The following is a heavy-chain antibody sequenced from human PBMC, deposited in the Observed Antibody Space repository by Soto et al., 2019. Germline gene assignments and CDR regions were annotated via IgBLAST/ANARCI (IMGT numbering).Heavy chain of an antibody. D-gene: IGHD6-19*01. J-gene: IGHJ6*02. CDR1: GFTFSSYS. CDR2: ISSSSCYI. CDR3: ARAHSSGWYYDYYYYYGMDV. Sequence: EVQLVESGGGLVKPGGSLRLSCAASGFTFSSYSMNWVRQAPGKGLEWVSSISSSSCYIYYADSVKGRFTISRDNAKNSLYLQMNSLRAEDTAVYYCARAHSSGWYYDYYYYYGMDVWGQGTTVTVSS. V-gene: IGHV3-21*01.